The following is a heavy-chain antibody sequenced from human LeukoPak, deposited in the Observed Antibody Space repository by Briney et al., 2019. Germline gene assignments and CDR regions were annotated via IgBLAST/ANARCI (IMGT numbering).Heavy chain of an antibody. CDR3: VRDKGGRSGAIYYDAFDV. D-gene: IGHD1-26*01. CDR2: IDQGGSTK. J-gene: IGHJ3*01. Sequence: GGSLRLSCAASGFTFNTYWMIWVRQAPGKGLEWVANIDQGGSTKYYVDSLKGRFTISRDNAKNSLYLQMNSLRAEDTAVYYCVRDKGGRSGAIYYDAFDVWGQGTMDTVSS. CDR1: GFTFNTYW. V-gene: IGHV3-7*01.